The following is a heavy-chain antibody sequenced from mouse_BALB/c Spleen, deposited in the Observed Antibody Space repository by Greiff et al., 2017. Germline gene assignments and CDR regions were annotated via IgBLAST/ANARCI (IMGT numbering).Heavy chain of an antibody. V-gene: IGHV1-54*01. Sequence: VQLQQSGAELVRPGTSVKVSCKASGYAFTNYLIEWVKQRPGQGLEWIGVINPGSGGTNYNEKFKGKATLTADKSSSTAYMQLSSLTSDDYAVYFCARSWGSSYEFDYWGQGTTLTVSS. CDR3: ARSWGSSYEFDY. CDR2: INPGSGGT. D-gene: IGHD1-1*01. CDR1: GYAFTNYL. J-gene: IGHJ2*01.